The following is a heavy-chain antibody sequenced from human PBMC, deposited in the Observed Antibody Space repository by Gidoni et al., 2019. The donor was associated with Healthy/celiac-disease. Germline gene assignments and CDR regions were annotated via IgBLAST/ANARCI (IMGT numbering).Heavy chain of an antibody. J-gene: IGHJ6*02. Sequence: QVQLVESGGGVVQPGRSLRLSCAASGFPFSSYGMHWVRQAPGKGLEWVAVISYDGSNKYYADSVKGRFTISRDNSKNTLYLQMNSLRAEDTAVYYCAKDFTVVVVIGGYYYYYGMDVWGQGTTVTVSS. V-gene: IGHV3-30*18. CDR3: AKDFTVVVVIGGYYYYYGMDV. CDR1: GFPFSSYG. D-gene: IGHD3-22*01. CDR2: ISYDGSNK.